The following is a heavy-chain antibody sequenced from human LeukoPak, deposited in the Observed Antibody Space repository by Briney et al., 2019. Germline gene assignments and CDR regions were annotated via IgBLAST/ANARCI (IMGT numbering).Heavy chain of an antibody. CDR1: GFTFSSYG. V-gene: IGHV3-30*02. CDR2: IRYDGSNK. J-gene: IGHJ4*02. Sequence: GGSLRLSCAASGFTFSSYGMHWVRQAPGKGLEWVAFIRYDGSNKYYADSVKGRFTISRDNSKNTLYLQMNSLRAEDTAVYYCARDVAPVADAAFDYWGQGTLVTVSS. CDR3: ARDVAPVADAAFDY. D-gene: IGHD6-19*01.